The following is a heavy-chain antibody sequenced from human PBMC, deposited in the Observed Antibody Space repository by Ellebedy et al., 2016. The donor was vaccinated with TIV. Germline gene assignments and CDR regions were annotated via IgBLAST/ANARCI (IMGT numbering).Heavy chain of an antibody. CDR3: VSMRDYGDYYFDY. D-gene: IGHD4-17*01. V-gene: IGHV3-49*03. CDR1: GFTFGDYA. J-gene: IGHJ4*02. Sequence: GESLKISXTGSGFTFGDYAMSWFRQSPGKGLEWVGFIRTKAYGETTEYAASVEGRFTVSRDDSKSITYLQMNSLKTEDTAVYYCVSMRDYGDYYFDYWGQGTLVTVSS. CDR2: IRTKAYGETT.